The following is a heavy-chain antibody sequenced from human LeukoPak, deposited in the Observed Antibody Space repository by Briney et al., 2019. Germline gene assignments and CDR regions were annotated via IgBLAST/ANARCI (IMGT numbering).Heavy chain of an antibody. CDR1: GYTFTSYY. J-gene: IGHJ6*02. CDR2: INPSGGST. D-gene: IGHD3-22*01. CDR3: ATPHRVARYYDSSQREGYYYGMDV. Sequence: ASVKVSCKASGYTFTSYYMHWVRQAPGQGLEWMGIINPSGGSTSYAQKFQGRVTMTRDTSTSTVYMELSSLRSEDTAVYYCATPHRVARYYDSSQREGYYYGMDVWGQGTTVTVSS. V-gene: IGHV1-46*01.